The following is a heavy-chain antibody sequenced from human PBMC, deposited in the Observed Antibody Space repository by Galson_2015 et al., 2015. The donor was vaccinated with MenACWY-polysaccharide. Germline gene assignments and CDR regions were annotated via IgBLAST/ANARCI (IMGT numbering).Heavy chain of an antibody. J-gene: IGHJ4*02. CDR3: ARIIARKYTFADS. Sequence: SGKVSCKASGYTFTNYDINWVRQATGQGLEWMGWMNPNSGNTGYAQKFQGRVTMTSNSAMTTAYMELRSLRSEDTAVYYCARIIARKYTFADSWGQGTLVTVSS. CDR1: GYTFTNYD. D-gene: IGHD2-21*01. V-gene: IGHV1-8*01. CDR2: MNPNSGNT.